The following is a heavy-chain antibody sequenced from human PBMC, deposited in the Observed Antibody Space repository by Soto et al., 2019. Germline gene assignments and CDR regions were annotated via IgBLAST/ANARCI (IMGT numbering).Heavy chain of an antibody. V-gene: IGHV4-59*01. J-gene: IGHJ3*02. CDR3: ARDLRYCSGGSCFGRSHAFDI. Sequence: PSETLSLTCTVSGGSISSYYWSWIRQPPGKGLEWIGYIYYSGSTNYNPSFKSRVTISVDTSKNQFSLKLSSVTAADTAVYYCARDLRYCSGGSCFGRSHAFDIWGQGTMVTVSS. D-gene: IGHD2-15*01. CDR1: GGSISSYY. CDR2: IYYSGST.